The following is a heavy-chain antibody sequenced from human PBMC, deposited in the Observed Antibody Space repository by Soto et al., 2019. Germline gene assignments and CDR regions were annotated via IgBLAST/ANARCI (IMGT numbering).Heavy chain of an antibody. V-gene: IGHV4-59*01. J-gene: IGHJ4*02. CDR3: ARGSVVRGVDY. CDR2: IYYSGGT. Sequence: PSETLSLTCTISGVSISSYYWSWIRQPPGKGLEWIGYIYYSGGTNYNPSLKSRVTISVDTSKNQFSLKLSSVTASDTAVYYCARGSVVRGVDYWGQGTLVTVSS. CDR1: GVSISSYY. D-gene: IGHD3-10*01.